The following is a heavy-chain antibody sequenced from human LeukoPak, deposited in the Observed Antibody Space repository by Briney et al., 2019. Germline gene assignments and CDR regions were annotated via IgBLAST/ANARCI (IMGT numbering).Heavy chain of an antibody. V-gene: IGHV4-4*07. D-gene: IGHD4-11*01. CDR2: IHTSGST. J-gene: IGHJ4*02. CDR1: GGSITNSY. CDR3: ATQWRRGDYRFDS. Sequence: PSETLSLTCTVSGGSITNSYWSWIRQPAGKGLEWIGRIHTSGSTNYNPSLKSRVTMSVDTSKNQFSLKLNSVTAADTAVYYCATQWRRGDYRFDSWGQGTLVTVSS.